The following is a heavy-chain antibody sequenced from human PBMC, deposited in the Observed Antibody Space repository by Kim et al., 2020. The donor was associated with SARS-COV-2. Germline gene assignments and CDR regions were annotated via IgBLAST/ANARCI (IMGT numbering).Heavy chain of an antibody. J-gene: IGHJ4*02. CDR3: ARDRPIHARSSWLDY. Sequence: SETLSLTCTVSGGSISSYYWSWIRQPPGKGLEWIGYIYYSGSTNYNPSLKSRVTISVDTSKNQFSLKLSSVTAADTAVYYCARDRPIHARSSWLDYWGQGTLVTVSS. CDR2: IYYSGST. CDR1: GGSISSYY. V-gene: IGHV4-59*01. D-gene: IGHD6-13*01.